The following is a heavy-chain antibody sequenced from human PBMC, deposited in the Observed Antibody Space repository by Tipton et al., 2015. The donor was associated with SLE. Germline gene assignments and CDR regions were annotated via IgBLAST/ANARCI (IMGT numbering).Heavy chain of an antibody. CDR2: IYSGGST. CDR3: TSGYNGTPGGVIGARQVLDI. D-gene: IGHD1-26*01. V-gene: IGHV3-66*02. Sequence: SLRLSCAASGFTVSSNYMSWVRQAPGKGLEWVSVIYSGGSTYYAASVKGRFTFSRENSKNTLYLQMNSLRPEDTALYYCTSGYNGTPGGVIGARQVLDIWGQGTMVTVSS. J-gene: IGHJ3*02. CDR1: GFTVSSNY.